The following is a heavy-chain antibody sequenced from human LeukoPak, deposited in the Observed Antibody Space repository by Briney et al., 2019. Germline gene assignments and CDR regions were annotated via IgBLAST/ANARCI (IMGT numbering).Heavy chain of an antibody. V-gene: IGHV3-23*01. J-gene: IGHJ4*02. D-gene: IGHD2-21*01. Sequence: GGSLRLSCAASGFTFTNYAMTWVRQAPGKGLEWVSGISDTYATTYYTDSVKGRCTISRDNSKNTVSLQLNNLRAEDTAVYFCVRHDSFIPFWGQGTLVTVSS. CDR1: GFTFTNYA. CDR2: ISDTYATT. CDR3: VRHDSFIPF.